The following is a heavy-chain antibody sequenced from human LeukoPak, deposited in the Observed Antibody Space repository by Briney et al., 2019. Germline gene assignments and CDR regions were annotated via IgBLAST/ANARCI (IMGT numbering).Heavy chain of an antibody. V-gene: IGHV4-59*08. Sequence: SETLSLTCSVSGGSMSSFYWGWIRQPPGKGLEWNGSMYYSGSTCYNPSLRSRVTSSVDTSKNQFSLKLNSVTAADTAVYYCGRYISSGVDYWGQGTLVTVSS. D-gene: IGHD3-22*01. J-gene: IGHJ4*02. CDR3: GRYISSGVDY. CDR2: MYYSGST. CDR1: GGSMSSFY.